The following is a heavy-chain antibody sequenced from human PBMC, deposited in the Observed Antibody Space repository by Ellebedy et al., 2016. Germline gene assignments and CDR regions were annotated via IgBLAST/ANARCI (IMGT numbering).Heavy chain of an antibody. J-gene: IGHJ4*02. CDR1: GYTFTSYG. CDR2: ISAYNGNT. Sequence: ASVKVSCXASGYTFTSYGISWVRQAPGQGLEWMGWISAYNGNTNYAQKFQGRVTMTTDTSTSTAYMELRSLRSDDTAVYYCARWDGYCSGGNCVHRAFDYWGQGTLVTVSS. CDR3: ARWDGYCSGGNCVHRAFDY. D-gene: IGHD2-15*01. V-gene: IGHV1-18*01.